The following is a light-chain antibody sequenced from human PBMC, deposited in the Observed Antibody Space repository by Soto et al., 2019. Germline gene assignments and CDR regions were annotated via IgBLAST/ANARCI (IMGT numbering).Light chain of an antibody. CDR2: GAS. V-gene: IGKV3-15*01. J-gene: IGKJ5*01. CDR3: QQYNYRPTA. Sequence: EIVMTQSPATLSVSPGEKAALSCRASQSVSGNLAWYQQTPGQAPRLLIYGASTRATGIPARFSGSGFGTKFTLTISSLKSEDFAVYYCQQYNYRPTASGQGTRLEIK. CDR1: QSVSGN.